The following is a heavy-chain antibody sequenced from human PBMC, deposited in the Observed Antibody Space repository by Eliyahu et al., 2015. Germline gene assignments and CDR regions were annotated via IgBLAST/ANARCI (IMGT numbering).Heavy chain of an antibody. Sequence: VGRIKSKTDGGTTDYAAPVKGRFTISRDDSKNTLYLQMNSLKTEDTAVYYCTTEVGRWLQRDKRSGKRDYWGQGTLVTVSS. CDR2: IKSKTDGGTT. D-gene: IGHD5-24*01. CDR3: TTEVGRWLQRDKRSGKRDY. V-gene: IGHV3-15*01. J-gene: IGHJ4*02.